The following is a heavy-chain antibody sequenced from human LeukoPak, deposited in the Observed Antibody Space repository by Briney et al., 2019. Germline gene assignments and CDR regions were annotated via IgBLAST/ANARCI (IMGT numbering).Heavy chain of an antibody. CDR1: GYTFTGYY. CDR3: ARCSGSPISGSYYRYFDY. CDR2: INPNSGGT. V-gene: IGHV1-2*02. D-gene: IGHD1-26*01. J-gene: IGHJ4*02. Sequence: ASVKVSCKASGYTFTGYYMHWVRQAPGQGLEWMGWINPNSGGTNYAQKFQGRVTMTRDTSISTAYMELSRLRSDDTAVYYCARCSGSPISGSYYRYFDYRGQGTLVTVSS.